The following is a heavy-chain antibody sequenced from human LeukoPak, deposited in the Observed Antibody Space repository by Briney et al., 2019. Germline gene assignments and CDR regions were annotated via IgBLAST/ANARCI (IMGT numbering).Heavy chain of an antibody. D-gene: IGHD2-15*01. CDR2: INHSGST. J-gene: IGHJ4*02. CDR1: GGSFSGYY. V-gene: IGHV4-34*01. Sequence: SETLSLTCAVYGGSFSGYYWSWIRQPPGKGLEWIGEINHSGSTNYNPSLKSRVTISVDRSKNQFSLKLSSVTAADTAVYYCARVVVADHFYFDYWGQGTLVTVSS. CDR3: ARVVVADHFYFDY.